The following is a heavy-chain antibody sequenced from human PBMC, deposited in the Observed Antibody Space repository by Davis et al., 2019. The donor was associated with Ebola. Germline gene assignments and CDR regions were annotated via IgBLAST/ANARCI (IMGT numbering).Heavy chain of an antibody. D-gene: IGHD6-13*01. CDR1: GGSISSYY. CDR2: IYYSGST. J-gene: IGHJ6*03. V-gene: IGHV4-59*08. Sequence: PSETLSLTCTVSGGSISSYYWSWIRQPPGKGLEWIGYIYYSGSTNYNPSLKSRVTISVDTSKNQFSLKLSSVTAADTAVYYCARLGSSSWPHYYMDVWGKGTTVTVSS. CDR3: ARLGSSSWPHYYMDV.